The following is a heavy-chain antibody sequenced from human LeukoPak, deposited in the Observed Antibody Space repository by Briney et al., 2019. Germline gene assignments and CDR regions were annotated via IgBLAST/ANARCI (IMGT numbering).Heavy chain of an antibody. CDR2: IYTGGST. CDR3: ARDLGRYDSNQGPLDAFDI. CDR1: GSTFSSYA. V-gene: IGHV3-53*01. Sequence: GGSLRLSCAASGSTFSSYAMSWVRQAPGRGLEWVSVIYTGGSTYYADSVKGRFTISRDNSKNTLYLQMNSLRAEDTAVYYCARDLGRYDSNQGPLDAFDIWGQGTMVTVSS. D-gene: IGHD3-22*01. J-gene: IGHJ3*02.